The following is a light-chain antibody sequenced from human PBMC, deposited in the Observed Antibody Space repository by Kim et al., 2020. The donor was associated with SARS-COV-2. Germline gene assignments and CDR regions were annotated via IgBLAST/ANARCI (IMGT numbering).Light chain of an antibody. J-gene: IGLJ2*01. CDR1: SLRSYY. CDR3: NSRDSNNDVL. Sequence: VALGQTVRITCQGDSLRSYYATWYQQKPGQAPILVIYGKNNRPSGIPDRFSGSSSGNTASLTITGTQAGDEADYYCNSRDSNNDVLFGGGTRLTVL. V-gene: IGLV3-19*01. CDR2: GKN.